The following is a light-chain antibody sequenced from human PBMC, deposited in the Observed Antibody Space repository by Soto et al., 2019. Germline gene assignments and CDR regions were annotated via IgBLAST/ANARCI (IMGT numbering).Light chain of an antibody. CDR1: SSDVGGYNY. CDR3: RSYSASKNPYV. J-gene: IGLJ1*01. V-gene: IGLV2-8*01. CDR2: EVT. Sequence: QSVLTQPPSASGSPGQSVTISCTGTSSDVGGYNYVSWYQQEPGKAPKLMIYEVTKRPSGVPDRFSGSKSGNTASLTVSGLPAGDEGDYYHCRSYSASKNPYVFGTGTKVTV.